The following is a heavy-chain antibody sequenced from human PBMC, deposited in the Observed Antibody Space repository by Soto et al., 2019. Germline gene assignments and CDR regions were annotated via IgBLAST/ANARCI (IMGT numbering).Heavy chain of an antibody. CDR1: GFTFGDYT. D-gene: IGHD2-8*02. CDR2: ISGPSSST. J-gene: IGHJ5*02. Sequence: PGGSLRLSCAASGFTFGDYTMTWVRQAPGKGLEWVSTISGPSSSTYYADSVKGRFTVSRDNSNNTLYLHMNSLRAEDTALYYCARADVVLTVHSTALDPWGQGTLVTVSS. CDR3: ARADVVLTVHSTALDP. V-gene: IGHV3-23*01.